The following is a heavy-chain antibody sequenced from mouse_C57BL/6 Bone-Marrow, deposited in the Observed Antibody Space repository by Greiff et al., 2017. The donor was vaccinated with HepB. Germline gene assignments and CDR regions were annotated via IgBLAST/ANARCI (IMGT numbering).Heavy chain of an antibody. J-gene: IGHJ2*01. V-gene: IGHV1-82*01. D-gene: IGHD2-4*01. CDR1: GYAFSSSW. CDR3: ARVGDYDGGDY. CDR2: IYPGDGDT. Sequence: VQLQESGPELVKPGASVKISCKASGYAFSSSWMNWVKQRPGKGLEWIGRIYPGDGDTNYNGKFKGKATLTADKSSSTAYMQLSSLTSEDSAVYFCARVGDYDGGDYWGQGTTLTVSS.